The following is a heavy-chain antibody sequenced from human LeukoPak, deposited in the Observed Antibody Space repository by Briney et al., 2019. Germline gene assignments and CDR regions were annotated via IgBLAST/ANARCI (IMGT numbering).Heavy chain of an antibody. V-gene: IGHV3-23*01. CDR1: GFTCMRNA. J-gene: IGHJ4*02. Sequence: PGGSLRLSCGASGFTCMRNAISWVRQARGKGLEWVSTIGGSGDKTFYADSVKGRFTISRDNSKNMLHLQMSSLTGEDTALYYCVRRGDASSGWGDHDYWGQGALVTVSS. CDR2: IGGSGDKT. D-gene: IGHD6-19*01. CDR3: VRRGDASSGWGDHDY.